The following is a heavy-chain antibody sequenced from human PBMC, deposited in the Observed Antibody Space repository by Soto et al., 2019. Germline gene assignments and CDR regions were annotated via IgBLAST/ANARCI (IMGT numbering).Heavy chain of an antibody. CDR2: ITGSGGNT. CDR1: GFTFNSYA. Sequence: EVQLLESGGGLVQPGGSLRLFCAASGFTFNSYAMTWVRQAPGKGLEWVSAITGSGGNTYYADSVKGRLTISRDNSKNTLYLQMNSLRAEDTALYYCAKGDSGYSNGNFNYWGQGTLVTVSS. D-gene: IGHD5-18*01. V-gene: IGHV3-23*01. J-gene: IGHJ4*02. CDR3: AKGDSGYSNGNFNY.